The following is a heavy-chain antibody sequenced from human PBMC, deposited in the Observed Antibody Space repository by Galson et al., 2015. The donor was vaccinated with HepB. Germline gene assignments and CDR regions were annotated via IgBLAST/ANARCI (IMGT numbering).Heavy chain of an antibody. CDR2: ISYDGSNK. CDR1: GLTFSSYA. V-gene: IGHV3-30*04. D-gene: IGHD2-8*02. CDR3: ARDSGRYYGMDV. J-gene: IGHJ6*02. Sequence: SLRLSCAASGLTFSSYAMHWVRQAPGKGLEWVAVISYDGSNKYYADSVKGRFTISRDNSKNTLYLQMNSLRAEDTAVYYCARDSGRYYGMDVWGQGTTVTVSS.